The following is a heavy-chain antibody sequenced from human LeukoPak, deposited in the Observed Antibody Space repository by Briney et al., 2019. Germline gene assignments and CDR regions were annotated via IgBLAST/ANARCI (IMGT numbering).Heavy chain of an antibody. CDR3: ARGGSYYDYFDY. D-gene: IGHD1-26*01. CDR1: GYTFTGYY. V-gene: IGHV1-2*06. CDR2: INPNSGGT. Sequence: ASVKVSCKASGYTFTGYYVHWVRQAPGQGLEWMGRINPNSGGTNYAQKFQGKVTMTRDTSISTAYMELSRLRSDDTAVYYCARGGSYYDYFDYWGQGTLVTVSS. J-gene: IGHJ4*02.